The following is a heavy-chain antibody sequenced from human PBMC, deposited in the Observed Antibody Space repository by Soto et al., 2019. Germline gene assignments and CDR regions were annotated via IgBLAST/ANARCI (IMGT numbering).Heavy chain of an antibody. Sequence: ASVKVSCKAPGYTFTNYAMHWVRQAPGQRLEWMGWINAGNGNTKYSQKFQGRVTITRDTSASTAYMELSSLRPDDTAVYFCAKGYSTGWSEGYFDYWGQGALVTVSS. CDR2: INAGNGNT. D-gene: IGHD6-19*01. V-gene: IGHV1-3*01. CDR1: GYTFTNYA. CDR3: AKGYSTGWSEGYFDY. J-gene: IGHJ4*02.